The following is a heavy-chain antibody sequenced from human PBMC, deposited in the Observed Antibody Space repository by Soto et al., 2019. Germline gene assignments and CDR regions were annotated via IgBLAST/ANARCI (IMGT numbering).Heavy chain of an antibody. D-gene: IGHD2-15*01. CDR3: ARDLRGGSCYD. Sequence: PGGSLRLSCAASGFTFSSYAMHWVRQAPGKGLEWVAVISYDGSNKYYADSVKGRFTISRGNAKNSLYLQMNSLRAEDTAVYYCARDLRGGSCYDWGQGTLVTVSS. CDR1: GFTFSSYA. J-gene: IGHJ4*02. CDR2: ISYDGSNK. V-gene: IGHV3-30-3*01.